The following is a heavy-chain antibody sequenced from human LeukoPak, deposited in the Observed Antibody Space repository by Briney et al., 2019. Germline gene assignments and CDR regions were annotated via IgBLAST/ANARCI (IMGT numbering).Heavy chain of an antibody. CDR3: ARDIAAAGLFFDY. CDR2: IKYDGSEK. D-gene: IGHD6-13*01. Sequence: GGSLRLSCAASGFTLSSYWISWVRQAPGKGLEWVANIKYDGSEKYYVDSVKGRFTISRDTAKNSLYLQMNSLRAEDTAVYYCARDIAAAGLFFDYWGQGTLVTVSS. J-gene: IGHJ4*02. CDR1: GFTLSSYW. V-gene: IGHV3-7*01.